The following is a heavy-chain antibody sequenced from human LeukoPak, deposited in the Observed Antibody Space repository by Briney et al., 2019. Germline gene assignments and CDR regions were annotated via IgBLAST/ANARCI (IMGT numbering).Heavy chain of an antibody. CDR3: ARVLSSGWYGLDY. Sequence: SETLSLTCTVSGGSISSYYWSWIRQPPGKGLEWIGYIYYSGSTNYNPSLKSRVTISADTSKNQFSLKLSSVTAADTAVYYCARVLSSGWYGLDYWGQGTLVTVSS. CDR2: IYYSGST. D-gene: IGHD6-19*01. V-gene: IGHV4-59*08. CDR1: GGSISSYY. J-gene: IGHJ4*02.